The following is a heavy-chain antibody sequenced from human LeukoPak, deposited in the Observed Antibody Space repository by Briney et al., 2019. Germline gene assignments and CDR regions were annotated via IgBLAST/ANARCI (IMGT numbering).Heavy chain of an antibody. V-gene: IGHV3-30-3*01. J-gene: IGHJ4*02. CDR1: GFTFSSYA. CDR2: ISYDGSSI. CDR3: AKDPTDDGYINIWSLGYFEY. D-gene: IGHD6-13*01. Sequence: PGGPLRLSCAASGFTFSSYAMHWVRQAPGKGLEGVTVISYDGSSIFYAASVKGRFTISRDNSKNTLYLQMNSLRAEDTAVYYCAKDPTDDGYINIWSLGYFEYWGQGTLVTVSS.